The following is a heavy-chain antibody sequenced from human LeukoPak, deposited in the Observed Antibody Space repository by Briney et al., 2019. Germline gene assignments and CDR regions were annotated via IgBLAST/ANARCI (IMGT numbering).Heavy chain of an antibody. CDR1: GGSFSGYY. D-gene: IGHD2/OR15-2a*01. CDR3: AREGGTTGFDY. V-gene: IGHV4-34*01. Sequence: SETLSLTCAVYGGSFSGYYWSWIRQPPGKGLEWNGEINHSGSTNNNPSLKSRVTISVDTSKNQFSLKLSSVTAADTAVYYCAREGGTTGFDYCGQGTLVTVSS. CDR2: INHSGST. J-gene: IGHJ4*02.